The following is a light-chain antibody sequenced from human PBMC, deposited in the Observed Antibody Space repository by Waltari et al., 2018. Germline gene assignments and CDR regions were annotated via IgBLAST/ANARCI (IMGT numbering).Light chain of an antibody. CDR2: KGI. CDR3: SMYMGSGVWV. CDR1: SGSVSSTSY. J-gene: IGLJ3*02. V-gene: IGLV8-61*01. Sequence: QTVVTQEPSLSVSPGGTVTLTCALSSGSVSSTSYPTWYQQTPSQPPHTLVYKGISRSSGVPDRFSGSILGNTAALTITGAQADDESDYYCSMYMGSGVWVFGGGTKLTVL.